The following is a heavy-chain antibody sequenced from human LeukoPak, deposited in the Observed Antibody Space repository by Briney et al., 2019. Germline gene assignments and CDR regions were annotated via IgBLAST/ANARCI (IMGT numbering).Heavy chain of an antibody. CDR3: ARDSTRYFDL. V-gene: IGHV4-39*07. Sequence: SETLSLTCTVSGGSISSSSYYWGWIRQPPGEGLEWIGSIYYSGSTYYNPSLKSRVTISVDTSKNQFSLKLSSVTAADTAVYYCARDSTRYFDLWGRGTLVTVSS. CDR2: IYYSGST. CDR1: GGSISSSSYY. J-gene: IGHJ2*01.